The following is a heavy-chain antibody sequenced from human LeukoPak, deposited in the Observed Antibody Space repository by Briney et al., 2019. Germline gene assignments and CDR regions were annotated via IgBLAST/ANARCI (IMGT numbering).Heavy chain of an antibody. CDR1: GFTFSSYG. J-gene: IGHJ4*02. V-gene: IGHV3-33*01. CDR2: IWYDGSNK. D-gene: IGHD1-26*01. Sequence: PGGYLRLSCAASGFTFSSYGMHWVRQAPGKGLEWVAVIWYDGSNKYYADSVKGRFTISRDNSKNTLYLQMNSLRAEDTAVYYCARAGELLCFDYWGQGTLGTVSS. CDR3: ARAGELLCFDY.